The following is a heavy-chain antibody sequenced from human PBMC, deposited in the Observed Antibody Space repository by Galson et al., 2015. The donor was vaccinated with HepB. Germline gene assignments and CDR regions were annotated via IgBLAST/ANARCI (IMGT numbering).Heavy chain of an antibody. D-gene: IGHD1-20*01. V-gene: IGHV1-69*02. Sequence: SVKVSCKASGDTFSSYSISWVRQAPGQGLEWMGRVIPVFGLTTYAQMFQDRVTITADTSTTTVYMQLSSLRSEDTAVYYCARNNSDKDVFDMWGQGTMVTVSS. CDR3: ARNNSDKDVFDM. CDR2: VIPVFGLT. CDR1: GDTFSSYS. J-gene: IGHJ3*02.